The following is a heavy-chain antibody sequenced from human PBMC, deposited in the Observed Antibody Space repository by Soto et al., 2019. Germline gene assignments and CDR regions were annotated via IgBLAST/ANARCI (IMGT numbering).Heavy chain of an antibody. D-gene: IGHD3-3*01. Sequence: PGGSLRLSCAASGFTFSSYGMHWVRQAPGKGLEWVAVIWYDGNKKYYADSVKGQFTISRDNSKNTLYLQMNSLRPEDTAVYYCAREVYYDFWSGFNTHPYYFDYWGQGT. CDR3: AREVYYDFWSGFNTHPYYFDY. J-gene: IGHJ4*02. CDR2: IWYDGNKK. CDR1: GFTFSSYG. V-gene: IGHV3-33*01.